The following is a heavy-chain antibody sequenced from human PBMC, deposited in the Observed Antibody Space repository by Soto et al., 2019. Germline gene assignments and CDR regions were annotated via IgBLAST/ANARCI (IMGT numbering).Heavy chain of an antibody. D-gene: IGHD3-3*01. CDR1: GGSVSNGMYY. CDR2: VYFTGTT. Sequence: SETLSLTCTVSGGSVSNGMYYWIWIRRPPGKGLEWIGNVYFTGTTIYNPSLKSRVTMSVDTYKDQFFLKLPSVTAADTAVYYCARDGTGFLCWFDSWRQGTLVTVSS. J-gene: IGHJ5*01. V-gene: IGHV4-61*01. CDR3: ARDGTGFLCWFDS.